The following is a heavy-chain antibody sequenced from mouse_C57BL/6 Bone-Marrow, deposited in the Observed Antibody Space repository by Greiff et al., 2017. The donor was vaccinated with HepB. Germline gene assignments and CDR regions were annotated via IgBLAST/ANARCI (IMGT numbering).Heavy chain of an antibody. D-gene: IGHD2-3*01. J-gene: IGHJ4*01. V-gene: IGHV14-4*01. CDR1: GFNIKDYY. CDR3: TTSGYYMDY. Sequence: EVQVVESGAELVRPGASVKLSCTASGFNIKDYYMHWVKQRPEQGLEWIGWIDPENGDTEYASKFQGKATITADTSSNTAYLQLSSLTSEDTAVYYCTTSGYYMDYWGQGTAVTVSS. CDR2: IDPENGDT.